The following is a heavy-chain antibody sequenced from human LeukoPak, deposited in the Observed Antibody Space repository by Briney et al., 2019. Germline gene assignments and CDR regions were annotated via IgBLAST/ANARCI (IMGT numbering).Heavy chain of an antibody. Sequence: KPSETLSLTCSVSGGSISGYYWSWIRQPPGKGQEWIGYIYYSGTTIYNPSLKSRLTISLDTSKNQFSLKLSSVTAADTAVYYCASSTVVAGWYFDLWGRGTLVTVSS. J-gene: IGHJ2*01. CDR1: GGSISGYY. D-gene: IGHD4-23*01. V-gene: IGHV4-59*12. CDR2: IYYSGTT. CDR3: ASSTVVAGWYFDL.